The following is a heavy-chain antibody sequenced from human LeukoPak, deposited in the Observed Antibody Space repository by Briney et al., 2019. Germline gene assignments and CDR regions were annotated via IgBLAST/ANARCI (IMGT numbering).Heavy chain of an antibody. CDR3: ARMYSSAYYGMDV. J-gene: IGHJ6*04. CDR2: IYHSGST. V-gene: IGHV4-4*02. D-gene: IGHD6-19*01. Sequence: SETLSLTCAVSGGSISSSNWWSWVRQPPGKGLEWIGEIYHSGSTNYNPSLKGRVTISVDKSKNQFSLKLSSVTAADTAVYYCARMYSSAYYGMDVWGKGTTVTVSS. CDR1: GGSISSSNW.